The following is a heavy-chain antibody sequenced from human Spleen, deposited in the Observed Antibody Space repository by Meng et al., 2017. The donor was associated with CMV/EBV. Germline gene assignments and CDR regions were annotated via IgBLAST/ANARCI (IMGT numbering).Heavy chain of an antibody. CDR1: GDTFNSYT. CDR2: VIPIFGTI. V-gene: IGHV1-69*05. D-gene: IGHD1-14*01. Sequence: SCKDSGDTFNSYTFNWVRQAPGQGLEWMGVVIPIFGTIEYAEKFQGRVTITTDEATTTAYMELSSLKSDDTAVYYCARDRTRNRFDYWGQGTLVTVSS. CDR3: ARDRTRNRFDY. J-gene: IGHJ4*02.